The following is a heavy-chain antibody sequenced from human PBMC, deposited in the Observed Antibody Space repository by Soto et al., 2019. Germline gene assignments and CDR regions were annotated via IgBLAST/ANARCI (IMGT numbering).Heavy chain of an antibody. D-gene: IGHD2-2*01. Sequence: PSETLSLTCAVYGGSFSGYYWSWIRQPPGKGLEWIGEINHSGSTNYNPSLKSRVTISVDTSKNQFSLKLSSVTAADTAVYYCAREGYCSSTSCYRVGSYYYYGMDVWGQGTTVTVSS. CDR1: GGSFSGYY. V-gene: IGHV4-34*01. CDR3: AREGYCSSTSCYRVGSYYYYGMDV. CDR2: INHSGST. J-gene: IGHJ6*02.